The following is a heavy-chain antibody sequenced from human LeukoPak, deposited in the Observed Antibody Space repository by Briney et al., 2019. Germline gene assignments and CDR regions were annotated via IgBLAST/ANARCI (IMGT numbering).Heavy chain of an antibody. V-gene: IGHV3-21*01. J-gene: IGHJ6*03. CDR2: ISSSSSYI. D-gene: IGHD1-26*01. CDR1: GFTFSSYS. Sequence: PGGSLRLSCAASGFTFSSYSMNWVRQAPGKGLEWVSSISSSSSYIYYADSVKGRFTISRDNAKNSLYLQMNSLRAEDTAVYYCARVEGIYSGSYTRYYYYYYYMDVWGKGTTVTISS. CDR3: ARVEGIYSGSYTRYYYYYYYMDV.